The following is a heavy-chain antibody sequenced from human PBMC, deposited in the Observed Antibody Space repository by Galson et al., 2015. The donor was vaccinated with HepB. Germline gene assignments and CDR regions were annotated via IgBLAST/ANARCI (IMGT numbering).Heavy chain of an antibody. J-gene: IGHJ5*02. CDR2: ISAYNRNT. Sequence: SVKVSCKASGYTFSGYSIPWVRQAPGQGLEWMGWISAYNRNTDYARQLRGRVTMTTDTSTSTAYMELKSLRSDDTAVYYCARGALVVVVDAPDIKWFDPWGQGTLVTVSS. D-gene: IGHD2-15*01. V-gene: IGHV1-18*01. CDR3: ARGALVVVVDAPDIKWFDP. CDR1: GYTFSGYS.